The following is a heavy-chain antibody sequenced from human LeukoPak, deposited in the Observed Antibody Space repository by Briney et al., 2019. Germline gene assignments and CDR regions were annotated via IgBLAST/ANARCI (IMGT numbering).Heavy chain of an antibody. CDR1: SGSINSDTYY. D-gene: IGHD2-2*01. CDR3: ARNGGSTSKTYYYYMDV. J-gene: IGHJ6*03. CDR2: IYTSGTT. Sequence: PSETLSLTCTVSSGSINSDTYYWSWIRQPAGKGLEWIGRIYTSGTTNYNPSLKSRVTISIDMSRNQFSLRLSSVTAADTAIYYCARNGGSTSKTYYYYMDVWGKGTTVTISS. V-gene: IGHV4-61*02.